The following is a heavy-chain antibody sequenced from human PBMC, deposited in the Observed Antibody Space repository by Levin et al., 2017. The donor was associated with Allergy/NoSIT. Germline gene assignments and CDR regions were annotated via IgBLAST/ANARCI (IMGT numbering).Heavy chain of an antibody. V-gene: IGHV3-48*02. Sequence: PGGSLRLSCAASGFTFSSYSMNWVRQAPGKGLEWVSYISSSSSTIYYADSVKGRFTISRDNAKNSLYLQMNSLRDEDTAVYYCARDYSSGWYEDYGASYYFDYWGQGTLVTVSS. CDR1: GFTFSSYS. CDR2: ISSSSSTI. J-gene: IGHJ4*02. CDR3: ARDYSSGWYEDYGASYYFDY. D-gene: IGHD6-19*01.